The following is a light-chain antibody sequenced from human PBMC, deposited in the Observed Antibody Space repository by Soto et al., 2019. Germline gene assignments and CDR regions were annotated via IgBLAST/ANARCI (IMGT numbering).Light chain of an antibody. CDR3: LQDYGDSWT. V-gene: IGKV1-5*01. Sequence: DIQITQSASTLSASVLDRFSIAFRASQSISSWLAWYQQKPGQAPKLLIYAASNLYTGVPSRFSGSRSGTEFTLTISSLQPEDFASYYCLQDYGDSWTFGQGTKVDIK. J-gene: IGKJ1*01. CDR1: QSISSW. CDR2: AAS.